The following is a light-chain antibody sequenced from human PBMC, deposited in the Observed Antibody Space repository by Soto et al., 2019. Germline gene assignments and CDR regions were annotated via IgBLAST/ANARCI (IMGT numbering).Light chain of an antibody. Sequence: QSVLNQPASVSGSPGQSITISCTGTRSDVGSYNFVSWYQQHPGKAPKLRIYEGSKRPSGVSNRFSGSTSGNTASLTISGLQAEDEADYYCCSYAGSSYVFGTGTEVTV. CDR3: CSYAGSSYV. V-gene: IGLV2-23*01. CDR1: RSDVGSYNF. J-gene: IGLJ1*01. CDR2: EGS.